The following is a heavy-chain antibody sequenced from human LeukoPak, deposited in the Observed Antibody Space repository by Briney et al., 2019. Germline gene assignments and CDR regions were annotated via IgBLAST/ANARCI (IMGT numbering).Heavy chain of an antibody. D-gene: IGHD3-22*01. V-gene: IGHV1-18*01. Sequence: ASVKVSCKASGYTFTSYGISWVRQAPGQGLEWMGWISAYNGNTNYAQKLQGRVTMTTDTSTSTAYVELRSLRSDDTAVYYCARVGARLDSSGYSDLYYFDYWGQGTLVTVSS. CDR2: ISAYNGNT. J-gene: IGHJ4*02. CDR1: GYTFTSYG. CDR3: ARVGARLDSSGYSDLYYFDY.